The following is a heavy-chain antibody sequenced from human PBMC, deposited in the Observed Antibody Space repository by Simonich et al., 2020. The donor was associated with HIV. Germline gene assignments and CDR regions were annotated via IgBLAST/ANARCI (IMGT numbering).Heavy chain of an antibody. J-gene: IGHJ4*02. CDR2: INHSEST. CDR3: ARCIAVAGIHGGYYFDY. Sequence: QVQLQQWGAGLLKPSETLSLTCAVYGGSFSGYYWSWIRQPPGKGLEWIGEINHSESTNYNPSLKSRVTISVDKSKNQFSLKLSSVTAADTAMYYCARCIAVAGIHGGYYFDYWGQGTLVTVSS. V-gene: IGHV4-34*01. D-gene: IGHD6-19*01. CDR1: GGSFSGYY.